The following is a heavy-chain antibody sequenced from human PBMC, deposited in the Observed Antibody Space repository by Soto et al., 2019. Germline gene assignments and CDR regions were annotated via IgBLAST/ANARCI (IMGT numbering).Heavy chain of an antibody. V-gene: IGHV4-31*03. D-gene: IGHD3-22*01. Sequence: SETLSLTCTVSGGSISSGGYYWNWIRQHPGKGLEWIGYIYYSGSTYYNPSLKSRVTISVDTSKNQFSLKLSSVTAADTAVYYCARVPKGDQYYYDNSGYYYGLFDYWGQGTLVTVSS. CDR1: GGSISSGGYY. CDR3: ARVPKGDQYYYDNSGYYYGLFDY. CDR2: IYYSGST. J-gene: IGHJ4*02.